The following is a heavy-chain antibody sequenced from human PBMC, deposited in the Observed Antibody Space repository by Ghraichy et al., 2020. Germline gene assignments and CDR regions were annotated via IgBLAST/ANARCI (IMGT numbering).Heavy chain of an antibody. J-gene: IGHJ4*02. CDR2: INTDGSST. CDR1: GFTFSNYW. V-gene: IGHV3-74*01. D-gene: IGHD3-10*01. Sequence: GGSLRLSCAASGFTFSNYWMHWVRHGPGKGLVWVSRINTDGSSTTYADSVKGRFTISRDNAKNTLFLQMNSLRAEDTAVYYCVRTYYNSPDNWGQGTLVTVSS. CDR3: VRTYYNSPDN.